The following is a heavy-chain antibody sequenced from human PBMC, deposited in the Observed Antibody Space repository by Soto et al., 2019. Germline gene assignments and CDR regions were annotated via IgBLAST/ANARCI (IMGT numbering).Heavy chain of an antibody. V-gene: IGHV3-21*01. D-gene: IGHD5-18*01. CDR1: GFTFRDHY. Sequence: GGSLRLSCAGSGFTFRDHYMSWVRQAPGQGLEWVSSISSSSSYIYYADSVKGRFTTSRDNAKNSLYLQMNSLRAEDTAVYYCARDGRDTAMAEDYYGMDVWGQGTTVTVSS. CDR2: ISSSSSYI. J-gene: IGHJ6*02. CDR3: ARDGRDTAMAEDYYGMDV.